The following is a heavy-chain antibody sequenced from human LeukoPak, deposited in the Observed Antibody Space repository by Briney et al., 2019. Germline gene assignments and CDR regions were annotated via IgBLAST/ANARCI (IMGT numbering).Heavy chain of an antibody. D-gene: IGHD6-19*01. CDR3: ARVAVAATGAFDM. Sequence: GGSLRLSCAASGFTFSSYSMHWVRQAPGKGLVWVSRINRDDSSISYADSVKGRFTISRDNAKNSLYLQMNSLRAEDTAVYYCARVAVAATGAFDMWGQGTLVTVSS. CDR2: INRDDSSI. V-gene: IGHV3-74*01. J-gene: IGHJ3*02. CDR1: GFTFSSYS.